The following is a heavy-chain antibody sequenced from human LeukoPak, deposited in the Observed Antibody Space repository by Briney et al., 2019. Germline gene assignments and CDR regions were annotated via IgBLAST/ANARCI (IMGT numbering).Heavy chain of an antibody. CDR2: VYTSGST. CDR1: GGSISSYY. V-gene: IGHV4-4*07. Sequence: SETLSLTCTVSGGSISSYYWSWIRQPAGKGLEWIGRVYTSGSTNYNPSLKSRVTMSVDTSKNQFSLKLSSVTAADTAVYYCAKSIAAAGYFDYWGQGTLVTVSS. J-gene: IGHJ4*02. D-gene: IGHD6-13*01. CDR3: AKSIAAAGYFDY.